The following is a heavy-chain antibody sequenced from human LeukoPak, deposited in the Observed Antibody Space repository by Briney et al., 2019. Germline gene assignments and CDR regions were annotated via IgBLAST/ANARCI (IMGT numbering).Heavy chain of an antibody. CDR1: GGTFSSYA. CDR2: IIPIFGTA. J-gene: IGHJ6*03. D-gene: IGHD1-1*01. CDR3: ARGGTWKNYYMDV. V-gene: IGHV1-69*13. Sequence: GASVKVSCKASGGTFSSYAISWVRQAPGQGLEWIGGIIPIFGTANYAQKFQGRVTITADESTSTAYMELSSLRSEDTAVYYCARGGTWKNYYMDVWGKGTTVTISS.